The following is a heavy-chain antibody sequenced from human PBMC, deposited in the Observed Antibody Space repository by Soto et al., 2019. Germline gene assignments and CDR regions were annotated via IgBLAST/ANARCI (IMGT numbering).Heavy chain of an antibody. J-gene: IGHJ6*02. CDR2: ISSSSYI. D-gene: IGHD6-19*01. V-gene: IGHV3-21*01. CDR3: ARDSSGWYYYYGMDV. Sequence: LRLSCAASGFTFSSYSMNWVRQAPGKGLEWVSSISSSSYIYYADSVKGRFTISRDNAKNSLYLQMNSLRAEDTAVYYCARDSSGWYYYYGMDVWGQGTTVTVSS. CDR1: GFTFSSYS.